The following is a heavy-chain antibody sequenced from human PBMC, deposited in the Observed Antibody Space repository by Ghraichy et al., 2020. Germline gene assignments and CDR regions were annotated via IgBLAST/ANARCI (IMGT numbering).Heavy chain of an antibody. V-gene: IGHV4-59*01. D-gene: IGHD5-24*01. Sequence: SETLSLTCTVSGGSISSYYWSWIRQPPGKGLEWIGYIYYSGSTNYNPSLKSRVTISVDTSKNQFSLKLSSVTAADTAVYYCARSRPMAPHNNYYYYMDVWGKGTTVTVSS. CDR3: ARSRPMAPHNNYYYYMDV. CDR1: GGSISSYY. J-gene: IGHJ6*03. CDR2: IYYSGST.